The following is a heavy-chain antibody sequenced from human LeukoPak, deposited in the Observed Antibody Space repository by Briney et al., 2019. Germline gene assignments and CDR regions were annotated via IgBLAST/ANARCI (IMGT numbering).Heavy chain of an antibody. CDR2: ISYDGSNK. CDR3: ARPGGAFGVVMEGVRY. D-gene: IGHD3-3*01. CDR1: GFTFSSYG. Sequence: GGSLRLSCAASGFTFSSYGMHWVRQAPGKGLEWVAVISYDGSNKYYADSVKGRFTISRDNSKNTLYLQMNSLRSEDTAVYYCARPGGAFGVVMEGVRYWGQGTLVTVPS. V-gene: IGHV3-30*03. J-gene: IGHJ4*02.